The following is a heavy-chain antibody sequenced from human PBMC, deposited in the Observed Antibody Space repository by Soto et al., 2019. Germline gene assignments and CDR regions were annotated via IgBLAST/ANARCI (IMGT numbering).Heavy chain of an antibody. D-gene: IGHD6-13*01. CDR1: GYSFTSYW. V-gene: IGHV5-10-1*01. Sequence: PGESLKISCKGSGYSFTSYWISWVRQMPGKGLEWMGRIDPSDSYTNYSPSFQGHVTISADKSISTAYLQWSSLKASDTAMYYCARQHRAPYYNYGMDIWGQGTTVTVSS. CDR2: IDPSDSYT. CDR3: ARQHRAPYYNYGMDI. J-gene: IGHJ6*02.